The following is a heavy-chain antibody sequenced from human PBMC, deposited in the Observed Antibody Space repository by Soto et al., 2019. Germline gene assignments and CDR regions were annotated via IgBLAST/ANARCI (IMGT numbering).Heavy chain of an antibody. D-gene: IGHD2-2*01. CDR2: LKNSGSA. Sequence: SETLSLTCSVSGGSISSYYWSWIRQSPGKGLEWIGQLKNSGSAYYNPSLRSRVAISADTSKNQFSLKLTSVTTADAAVYFCARSFCTDTSCSIFDSWGLGTLVTVSS. V-gene: IGHV4-59*04. CDR3: ARSFCTDTSCSIFDS. CDR1: GGSISSYY. J-gene: IGHJ4*01.